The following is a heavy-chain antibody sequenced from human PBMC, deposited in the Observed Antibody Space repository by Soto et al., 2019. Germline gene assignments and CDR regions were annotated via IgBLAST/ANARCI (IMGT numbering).Heavy chain of an antibody. Sequence: EVQLLESGGGLVQPGGSLRLSCAASGFTFSSYAMNWVRQAPGMGLEWVSSISDSGGSTYYADSVKGRFTISRDNSKNTLYLQMNSLRAEDTALYYCANGAQSSSYSSSDYWGQGTLLTVSS. D-gene: IGHD6-6*01. J-gene: IGHJ4*02. CDR1: GFTFSSYA. CDR2: ISDSGGST. CDR3: ANGAQSSSYSSSDY. V-gene: IGHV3-23*01.